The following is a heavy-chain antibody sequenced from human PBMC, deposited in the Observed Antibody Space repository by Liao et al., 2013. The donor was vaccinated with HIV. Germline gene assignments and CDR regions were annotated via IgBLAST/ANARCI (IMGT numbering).Heavy chain of an antibody. CDR3: AREPVIAMVRGVVQTRYFFDY. V-gene: IGHV4-34*01. J-gene: IGHJ4*02. Sequence: QVQLQQWGAGLLKPSETLSLTCAVYGASFSGYYWSWIRQSPDKGLEWIGEINHNGDTNSNPSLESRVTISIDTSKNQFSLKLKSVTPADTAVYYCAREPVIAMVRGVVQTRYFFDYWGQGSLVTVSS. CDR1: GASFSGYY. CDR2: INHNGDT. D-gene: IGHD3-10*01.